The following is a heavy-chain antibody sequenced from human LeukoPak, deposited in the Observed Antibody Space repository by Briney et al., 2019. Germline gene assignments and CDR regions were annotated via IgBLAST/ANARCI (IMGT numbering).Heavy chain of an antibody. Sequence: PSGTLSLTCTVSGDSINSLDLWSWVREPPGKGLEWIGEMYLSGTTHSNPSVKSRVTISIDKSKNQFFLNLSSVTAADTAVYYCAGLVGRYSSGLYYYYFDYWGQGTLVTVSS. D-gene: IGHD3-22*01. CDR1: GDSINSLDL. CDR3: AGLVGRYSSGLYYYYFDY. V-gene: IGHV4-4*02. CDR2: MYLSGTT. J-gene: IGHJ4*02.